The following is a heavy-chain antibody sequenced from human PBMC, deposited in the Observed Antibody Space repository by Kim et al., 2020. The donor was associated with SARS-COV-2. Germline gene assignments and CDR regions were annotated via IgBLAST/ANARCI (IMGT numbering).Heavy chain of an antibody. Sequence: SVKVSCKASGGTFSSYAISWVRQAPGQGLEWMGGIIPIFGIANYAQKFQGRVTITADKSTSTAYMELSSLRAEDTAVYYCARAPGCYCSSTSYQPGLDLWGQGTMVTVSS. CDR2: IIPIFGIA. V-gene: IGHV1-69*10. D-gene: IGHD2-2*01. CDR1: GGTFSSYA. CDR3: ARAPGCYCSSTSYQPGLDL. J-gene: IGHJ5*02.